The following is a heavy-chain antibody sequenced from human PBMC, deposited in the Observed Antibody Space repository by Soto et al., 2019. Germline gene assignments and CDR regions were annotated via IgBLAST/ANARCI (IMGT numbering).Heavy chain of an antibody. CDR3: ARVPNVDTAMDHPNYYYYYGMDV. CDR2: IYHSGST. CDR1: GGSISSGGYS. D-gene: IGHD5-18*01. J-gene: IGHJ6*02. V-gene: IGHV4-30-2*01. Sequence: SETLSLTCAVSGGSISSGGYSWSWIRQPPGKGLEWIGYIYHSGSTHYNPSLKSRVTISVDRSKNQFSLKLSSVTAADTAVYYCARVPNVDTAMDHPNYYYYYGMDVWGQGTTVTVSS.